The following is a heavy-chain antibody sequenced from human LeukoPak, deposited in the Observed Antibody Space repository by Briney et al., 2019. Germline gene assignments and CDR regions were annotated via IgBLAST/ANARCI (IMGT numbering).Heavy chain of an antibody. Sequence: GGSLRLSCAASGFTFSSYSMYWVRQAPGKGLEWVSSISSSSSYIYYADSVKGRFTISRDNAKNSLYLQMNSLRAEDTAVYYCARPTSTDAFDIWGQGTMVTVSS. CDR1: GFTFSSYS. V-gene: IGHV3-21*01. CDR3: ARPTSTDAFDI. CDR2: ISSSSSYI. J-gene: IGHJ3*02.